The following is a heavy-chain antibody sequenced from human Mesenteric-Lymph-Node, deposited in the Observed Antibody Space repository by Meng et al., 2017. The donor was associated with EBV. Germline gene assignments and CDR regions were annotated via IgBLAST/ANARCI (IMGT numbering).Heavy chain of an antibody. CDR1: CGSVLSKKW. CDR2: IYHTGTT. J-gene: IGHJ5*02. D-gene: IGHD5-18*01. CDR3: ARIGGKDTAMITRWFDP. Sequence: QVQLQESGPGLGQPPENLSPSWAVLCGSVLSKKWWSLVRQPPGKGLEWIGEIYHTGTTIYNPSLKSRVTMSIDKSKDQLSLKLSSVTAADTAVYFCARIGGKDTAMITRWFDPWGQGTLVTVSS. V-gene: IGHV4-4*01.